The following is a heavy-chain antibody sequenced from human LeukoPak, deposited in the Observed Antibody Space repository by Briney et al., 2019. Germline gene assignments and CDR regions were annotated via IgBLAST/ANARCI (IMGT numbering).Heavy chain of an antibody. D-gene: IGHD3-22*01. CDR3: AREDYDSSGYYYVEGSWFDP. Sequence: GRSLRLSCVASGFTFNSYTMHWVRQALGKGLEWVALISYDGSEKNYADSVKGRFTVSRGNSKNTLYLQMNSLRAEDTAVYYCAREDYDSSGYYYVEGSWFDPWGQGTLVTVSS. V-gene: IGHV3-30*04. CDR2: ISYDGSEK. CDR1: GFTFNSYT. J-gene: IGHJ5*02.